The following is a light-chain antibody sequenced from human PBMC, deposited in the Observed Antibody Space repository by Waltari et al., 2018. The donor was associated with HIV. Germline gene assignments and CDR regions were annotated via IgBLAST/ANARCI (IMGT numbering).Light chain of an antibody. J-gene: IGLJ2*01. V-gene: IGLV2-23*02. Sequence: QSALTQPASVSGSPGQSITISCTGTSSAVGGYNYVSWYQQHPGKAPKLMIYDVSKRPSGVSNRFSGSNSGNTASLTISGLQAEDEADYYCCSYAGSSTLVFGGGTKLTVL. CDR2: DVS. CDR1: SSAVGGYNY. CDR3: CSYAGSSTLV.